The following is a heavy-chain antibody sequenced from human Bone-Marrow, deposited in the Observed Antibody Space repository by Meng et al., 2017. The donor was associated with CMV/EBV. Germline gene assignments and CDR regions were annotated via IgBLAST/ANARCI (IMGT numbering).Heavy chain of an antibody. CDR2: IYYSGST. V-gene: IGHV4-61*01. CDR3: AGYCSSTSCRYYYYGMDV. J-gene: IGHJ6*02. Sequence: SETLSLTCTVSGGSVSSGSYYWSWIRQPPGKGLEWIGYIYYSGSTDYNPSLKSRVTISVDTSKNQFSLKLSSVTAADTAVYYCAGYCSSTSCRYYYYGMDVWGQGTTVTVSS. CDR1: GGSVSSGSYY. D-gene: IGHD2-2*01.